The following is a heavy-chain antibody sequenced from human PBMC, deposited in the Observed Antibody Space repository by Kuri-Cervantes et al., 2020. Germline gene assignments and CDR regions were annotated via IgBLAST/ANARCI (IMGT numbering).Heavy chain of an antibody. J-gene: IGHJ4*02. CDR2: ISSSSTAI. V-gene: IGHV3-11*04. CDR3: ARGRNRSALYFDY. CDR1: GFTLSDYY. Sequence: GGSLRLSCAASGFTLSDYYMSWIRQAPGKGLEWVSYISSSSTAIYYGDSVKGRFTVSRDNARNSLYLQMNSLRAEDTAVYYCARGRNRSALYFDYWGQGTLVTVSS.